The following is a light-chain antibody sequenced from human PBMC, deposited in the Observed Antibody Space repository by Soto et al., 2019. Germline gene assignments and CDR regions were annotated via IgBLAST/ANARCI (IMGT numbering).Light chain of an antibody. CDR3: QHYDYLPL. J-gene: IGKJ3*01. CDR2: GAF. Sequence: DIKMTQSPSSLSASVGDRVTIACQASQDIGTYLNWYQHKPGKAPKLVIYGAFNLETGVPSRFSGGGSGTDFTLTISSLQREDFATYYCQHYDYLPLFGPGTKVDFK. CDR1: QDIGTY. V-gene: IGKV1-33*01.